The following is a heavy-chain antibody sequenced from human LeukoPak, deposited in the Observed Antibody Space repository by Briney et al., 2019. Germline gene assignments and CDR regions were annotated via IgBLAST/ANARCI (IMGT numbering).Heavy chain of an antibody. CDR1: GGTFSSYA. Sequence: SVKVSCKASGGTFSSYAISWVRQAPGHGLEWMGGIIPIFGTANYAQKFQGRVTITADESTSTAYMELSSLRSEDTAVYYCARGQLPYLYYFDYWGQGTLVTVSS. J-gene: IGHJ4*02. CDR3: ARGQLPYLYYFDY. CDR2: IIPIFGTA. V-gene: IGHV1-69*13. D-gene: IGHD5-18*01.